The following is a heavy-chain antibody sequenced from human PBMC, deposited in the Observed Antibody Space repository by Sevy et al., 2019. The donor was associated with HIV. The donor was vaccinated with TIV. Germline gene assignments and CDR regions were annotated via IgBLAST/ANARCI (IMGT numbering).Heavy chain of an antibody. V-gene: IGHV3-23*01. CDR1: GFTFTSQA. Sequence: GGSLRLSCAASGFTFTSQAMSWVRQAPGKGLEWVSGISSSGASTYYAESAKGRFTSSRDNSKSTLYLQMNSLRAEDTALYYCVKVAGSGTYYSGDFDYWGQGTLVTVSS. J-gene: IGHJ4*02. CDR2: ISSSGAST. CDR3: VKVAGSGTYYSGDFDY. D-gene: IGHD3-10*01.